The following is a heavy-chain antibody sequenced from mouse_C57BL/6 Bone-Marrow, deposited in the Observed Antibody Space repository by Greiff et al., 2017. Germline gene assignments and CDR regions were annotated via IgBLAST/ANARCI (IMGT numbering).Heavy chain of an antibody. V-gene: IGHV14-4*01. CDR1: GFNIKDDY. Sequence: EVQLLESGAELVRPGASVKLSCTASGFNIKDDYMHWVKQRPEQGLEWIGWIDPENGDTEYASKFQGKATITADTSSNTAYLQLSSLTSEDTAVYYCTALITTVVATDFYAMDYWGQGTSVTVAS. CDR3: TALITTVVATDFYAMDY. CDR2: IDPENGDT. J-gene: IGHJ4*01. D-gene: IGHD1-1*01.